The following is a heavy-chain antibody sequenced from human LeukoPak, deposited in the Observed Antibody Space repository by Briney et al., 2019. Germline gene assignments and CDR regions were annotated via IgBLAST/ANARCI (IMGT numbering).Heavy chain of an antibody. CDR2: INHSGST. V-gene: IGHV4-38-2*02. CDR1: GYSISSGYY. J-gene: IGHJ4*02. D-gene: IGHD6-13*01. Sequence: SETLSLTCTVSGYSISSGYYWSWIRQPPGKGLEWIGEINHSGSTNYNPSLKSRVTISVDASKNQFSLKLSSVTAAGTAVYYCARHRGQQLVLTKEPFDYWGQGTLVTVSS. CDR3: ARHRGQQLVLTKEPFDY.